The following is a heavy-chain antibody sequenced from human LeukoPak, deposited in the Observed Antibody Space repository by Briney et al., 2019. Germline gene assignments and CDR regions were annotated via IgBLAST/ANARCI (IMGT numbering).Heavy chain of an antibody. V-gene: IGHV1-46*01. Sequence: ASVKVSCKASGYTFTSYYMHWVRQAPGQGLEWMGIINPSGGSTSYAQKFQGRVTMTRDTSTSTVYMELSSLRSEDTAMYYCARDWLGYCSGGSCYPRYWFDPWGQGTLVTVSS. J-gene: IGHJ5*02. CDR3: ARDWLGYCSGGSCYPRYWFDP. CDR2: INPSGGST. CDR1: GYTFTSYY. D-gene: IGHD2-15*01.